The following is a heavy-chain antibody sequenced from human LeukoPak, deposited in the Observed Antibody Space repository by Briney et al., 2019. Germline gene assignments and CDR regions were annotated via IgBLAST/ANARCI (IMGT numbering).Heavy chain of an antibody. V-gene: IGHV4-61*01. Sequence: SETLPLTCTGSRGSVSSGSYYGSEIRQPPGKGLEWIGYIYYSGSTNYNPSLKSRVTISVDTSKNQFSLKLSSVTAADTAVYFCARVEGNWFDPWGQGTLVTVSS. CDR2: IYYSGST. J-gene: IGHJ5*02. CDR3: ARVEGNWFDP. CDR1: RGSVSSGSYY.